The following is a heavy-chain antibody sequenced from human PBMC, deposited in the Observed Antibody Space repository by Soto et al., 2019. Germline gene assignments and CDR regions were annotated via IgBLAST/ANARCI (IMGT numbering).Heavy chain of an antibody. Sequence: QVQLVESGGGLVKPGGSLRLSCAASGFTFSDYYMSWIRQATGKVLEWVSYISSSGSTIYYADSLKGRFTISRDNAKNSLYLQMNSLRAEDTAVYYCASCSGGSCSSSAFDLWGQGTMVTVSS. J-gene: IGHJ3*01. CDR3: ASCSGGSCSSSAFDL. D-gene: IGHD2-15*01. CDR2: ISSSGSTI. V-gene: IGHV3-11*01. CDR1: GFTFSDYY.